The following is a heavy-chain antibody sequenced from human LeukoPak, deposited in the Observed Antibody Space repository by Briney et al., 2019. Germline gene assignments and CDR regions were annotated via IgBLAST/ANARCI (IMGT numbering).Heavy chain of an antibody. V-gene: IGHV3-23*01. J-gene: IGHJ4*02. CDR3: AKEDSSSSRYYFEY. CDR2: ISAGGGGT. CDR1: GFAFSNYA. D-gene: IGHD6-6*01. Sequence: GGSLRLSCAASGFAFSNYAMSWVRQAPGMGLEWVSSISAGGGGTYYADSVEGRFTISRDNAKNTLYLQMNSLRAEGTAIYYCAKEDSSSSRYYFEYWGQGALVTVSS.